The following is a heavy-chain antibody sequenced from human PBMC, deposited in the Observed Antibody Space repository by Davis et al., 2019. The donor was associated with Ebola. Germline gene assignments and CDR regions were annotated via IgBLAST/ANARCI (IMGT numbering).Heavy chain of an antibody. CDR2: INPNSGGT. Sequence: ASVTVSCKASGYTFTGYYMHWVRQAPGQGLEWMGRINPNSGGTNYAQKFQGRVTMTRDTSISTAYMELSRLRSDDTAVYYCAREMDYYDSSAILEGDAFDIWGQGTMVTVSS. D-gene: IGHD3-22*01. J-gene: IGHJ3*02. CDR3: AREMDYYDSSAILEGDAFDI. V-gene: IGHV1-2*06. CDR1: GYTFTGYY.